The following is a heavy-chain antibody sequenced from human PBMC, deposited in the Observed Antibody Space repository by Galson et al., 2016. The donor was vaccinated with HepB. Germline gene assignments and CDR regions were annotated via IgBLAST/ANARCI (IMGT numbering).Heavy chain of an antibody. CDR2: MRPAGDK. CDR1: GFTFNDYD. CDR3: ARDPRAYSYGDHYFDY. Sequence: SLRLSCAISGFTFNDYDMHWVRQGTGESLEWVANMRPAGDKYYPGSVKGRFTISRDISKNTLYLQMNSLKTEDTAVYFCARDPRAYSYGDHYFDYWGQGTLVTVPS. J-gene: IGHJ4*02. V-gene: IGHV3-13*01. D-gene: IGHD5-18*01.